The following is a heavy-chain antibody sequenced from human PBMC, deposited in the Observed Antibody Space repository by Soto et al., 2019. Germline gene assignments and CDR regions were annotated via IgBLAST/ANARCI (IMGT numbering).Heavy chain of an antibody. Sequence: GGSLRLSCAASGFTFSNAWMNWVRQAPGKGLEWVGRIKSKTDAGTTDFAAPVKGRSTISRDDSKNTLYLQMNSLKTEYTAVYYCTTPALGPVVGLDVWGQGTTVTVSS. D-gene: IGHD1-26*01. CDR1: GFTFSNAW. CDR3: TTPALGPVVGLDV. CDR2: IKSKTDAGTT. J-gene: IGHJ6*02. V-gene: IGHV3-15*07.